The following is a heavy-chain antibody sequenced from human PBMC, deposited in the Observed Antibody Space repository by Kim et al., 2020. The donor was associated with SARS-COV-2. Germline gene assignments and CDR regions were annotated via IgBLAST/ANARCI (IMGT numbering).Heavy chain of an antibody. J-gene: IGHJ4*02. V-gene: IGHV4-34*01. CDR2: INHSGST. CDR1: GGSFSGYY. D-gene: IGHD3-10*01. CDR3: ASVAEMGSYYNNFRTTPFLY. Sequence: SETLSLTCAVYGGSFSGYYWSWIRQPPGKGLEWIGEINHSGSTNYNPSLKSRVTISVDTSKNQSSLKLSSVTAADTAVYYCASVAEMGSYYNNFRTTPFLYWGQGTQLTVSS.